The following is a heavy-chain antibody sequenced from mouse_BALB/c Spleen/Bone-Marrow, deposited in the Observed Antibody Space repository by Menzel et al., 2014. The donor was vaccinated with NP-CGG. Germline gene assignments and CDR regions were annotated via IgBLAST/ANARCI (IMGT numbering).Heavy chain of an antibody. CDR3: SRAGLATDY. D-gene: IGHD1-1*01. V-gene: IGHV1-80*01. Sequence: QVQLQQSGAELVRPGSSVKIYCKTSGYAFSLYWMNWVKQRHGQGLEWIGQIYPGDGDTNYNGKFKGKATLTADTSSGTAFMQRSSLTSEDSAVYFSSRAGLATDYWGQSTSLAVSS. CDR2: IYPGDGDT. J-gene: IGHJ2*02. CDR1: GYAFSLYW.